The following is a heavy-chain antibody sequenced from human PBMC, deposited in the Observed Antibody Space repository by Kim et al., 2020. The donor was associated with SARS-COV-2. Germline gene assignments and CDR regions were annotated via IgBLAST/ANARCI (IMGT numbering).Heavy chain of an antibody. V-gene: IGHV1-18*01. CDR2: ISAYNGKT. D-gene: IGHD4-17*01. CDR3: VSDHPTVVMPRTDS. Sequence: ASVKVSYKASGYIFTSQGISWVRQAPGQGLEWMGWISAYNGKTNYAQKVQGRVTMTTDTSTTTAYLELRSLKSDDTAVYYCVSDHPTVVMPRTDSWGQGTLVTVSS. J-gene: IGHJ4*02. CDR1: GYIFTSQG.